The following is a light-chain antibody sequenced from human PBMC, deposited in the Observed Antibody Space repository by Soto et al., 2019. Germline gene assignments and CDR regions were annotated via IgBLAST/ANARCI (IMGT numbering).Light chain of an antibody. CDR3: QHYNTYTWT. J-gene: IGKJ1*01. V-gene: IGKV1-5*03. CDR2: KAS. Sequence: DIQMTQSPSTLSGSVGDRVTITCRASQSIATYLAWYQQKPGKAPKLLIYKASSLGGGVPSRFSGSGSGTDFTLTISSLQPDDSATYYCQHYNTYTWTFGLGTKVDIK. CDR1: QSIATY.